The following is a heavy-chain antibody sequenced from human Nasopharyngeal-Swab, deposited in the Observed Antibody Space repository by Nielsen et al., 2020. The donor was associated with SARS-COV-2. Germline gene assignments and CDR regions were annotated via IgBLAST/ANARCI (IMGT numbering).Heavy chain of an antibody. CDR3: AMQLPIFDFDFWSGLAY. CDR1: GYTFSSYA. CDR2: INGGNGNT. V-gene: IGHV1-3*01. D-gene: IGHD3-3*01. Sequence: APVKVSCKASGYTFSSYAMHWVRQAPGQGLEWMGWINGGNGNTKYSQRFQGRVTISRDTSANTAYMDLTSLRSEDTAVYYCAMQLPIFDFDFWSGLAYWGQGTLVTVSS. J-gene: IGHJ4*02.